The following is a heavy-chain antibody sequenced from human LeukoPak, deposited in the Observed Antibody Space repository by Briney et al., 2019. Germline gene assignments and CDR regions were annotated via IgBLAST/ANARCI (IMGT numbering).Heavy chain of an antibody. CDR1: GGSISSGGYS. Sequence: SETLSLTCAVSGGSISSGGYSWSWIRQPPGKGLEWIGYIYYSGSTYYNPSLKSRVTISVDTSKNQFPLKLSSVTAADTAVYYCARVIRKDYDILTGYYNVPYYYMDVWGKGTTVTVSS. CDR3: ARVIRKDYDILTGYYNVPYYYMDV. J-gene: IGHJ6*03. CDR2: IYYSGST. D-gene: IGHD3-9*01. V-gene: IGHV4-30-4*07.